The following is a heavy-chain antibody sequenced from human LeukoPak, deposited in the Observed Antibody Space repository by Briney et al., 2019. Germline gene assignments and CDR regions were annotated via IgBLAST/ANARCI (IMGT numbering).Heavy chain of an antibody. CDR2: FNGRGDST. V-gene: IGHV3-23*01. CDR1: GFTFSHYG. D-gene: IGHD2-15*01. Sequence: GGSLRLSCEVSGFTFSHYGMSWVRQAPGKGPEWVAGFNGRGDSTYYAESVRGRFTISRDTSKNTLYLQVSSLRVEDTAVYYCAKDLVGSYYFDYWGQGTLVTVSS. J-gene: IGHJ4*02. CDR3: AKDLVGSYYFDY.